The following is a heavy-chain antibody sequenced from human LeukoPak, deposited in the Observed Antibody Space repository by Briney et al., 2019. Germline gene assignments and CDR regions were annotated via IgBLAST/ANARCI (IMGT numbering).Heavy chain of an antibody. J-gene: IGHJ4*02. CDR1: GFTFSSYA. Sequence: GGSLRLSCAASGFTFSSYAMHWVRQAPGKGLEWVALISHDGSNKYYTDSVKGRFTISRDNSKHTLYLQMNSLRAEDTAIYYCAKSGGGSGTNYWGQGTLVTVSS. D-gene: IGHD3-10*01. CDR3: AKSGGGSGTNY. V-gene: IGHV3-30*18. CDR2: ISHDGSNK.